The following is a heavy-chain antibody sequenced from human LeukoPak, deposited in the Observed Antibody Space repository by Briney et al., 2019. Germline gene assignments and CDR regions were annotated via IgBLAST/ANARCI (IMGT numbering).Heavy chain of an antibody. CDR3: AKDQDF. Sequence: GGSLRLSCAASGFTFSSDWMHWVRQAPGKGLVCVSYINGDGSSTNYADSVRGRFTISRDNAKKTLYLQMNSLRDEDTAVYYCAKDQDFRGQGTLVTVSS. CDR1: GFTFSSDW. J-gene: IGHJ4*02. V-gene: IGHV3-74*01. D-gene: IGHD3-3*01. CDR2: INGDGSST.